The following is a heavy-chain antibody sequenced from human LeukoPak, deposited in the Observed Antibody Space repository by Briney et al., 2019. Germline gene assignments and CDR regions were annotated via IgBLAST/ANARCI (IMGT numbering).Heavy chain of an antibody. D-gene: IGHD6-13*01. Sequence: ASVKVSCKASEYTSTSYDINWVRQATGQGLEWMGWMNPNSGNTGYAQKFQGRVTMTRNTSISTAYMELSSLRSEDTAVYYCARGVRAAAGAFDYWGQGTLVTVSS. V-gene: IGHV1-8*01. J-gene: IGHJ4*02. CDR2: MNPNSGNT. CDR3: ARGVRAAAGAFDY. CDR1: EYTSTSYD.